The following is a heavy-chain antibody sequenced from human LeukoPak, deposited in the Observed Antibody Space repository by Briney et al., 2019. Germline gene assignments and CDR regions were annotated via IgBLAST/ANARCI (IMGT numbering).Heavy chain of an antibody. V-gene: IGHV5-51*01. CDR3: ARPYDSNGRLDY. CDR1: EYRSTKEW. CDR2: IYPGDSDT. J-gene: IGHJ4*02. Sequence: GESLKISCKASEYRSTKEWIAWVRQVRVKGLGWMGIIYPGDSDTRYSPSFQGQVTISADESISSAYLQWSSLKASDTAMYYCARPYDSNGRLDYWGQGTLVTVSS. D-gene: IGHD3-22*01.